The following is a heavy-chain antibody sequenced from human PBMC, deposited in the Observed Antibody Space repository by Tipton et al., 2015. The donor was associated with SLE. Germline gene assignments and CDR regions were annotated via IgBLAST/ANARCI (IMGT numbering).Heavy chain of an antibody. D-gene: IGHD5-12*01. CDR3: AGISGHDFYNWLDP. CDR2: IYYSGST. V-gene: IGHV4-59*11. CDR1: GGSISSHY. J-gene: IGHJ5*02. Sequence: TLSLTCTVSGGSISSHYWSWIRQPPGKGLEWIGYIYYSGSTNYNPSLKSRVTISVDTSKNQFSLTLDSVTAADTAVHYCAGISGHDFYNWLDPWGQGTLVSVSS.